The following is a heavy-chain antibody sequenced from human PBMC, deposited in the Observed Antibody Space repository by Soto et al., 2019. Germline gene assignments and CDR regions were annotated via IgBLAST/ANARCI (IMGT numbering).Heavy chain of an antibody. CDR2: INPNLGHS. CDR1: GYSFTAFH. Sequence: ASVKVSCKASGYSFTAFHMHWVRQAPGLGLQWMGIINPNLGHSNTAQRFQGRVAMTWDTSTNTVYMELSSLRSDDTAVYYCARAPYSTSSSFFDHWGQGTPVTVSS. V-gene: IGHV1-46*01. J-gene: IGHJ4*02. CDR3: ARAPYSTSSSFFDH. D-gene: IGHD6-6*01.